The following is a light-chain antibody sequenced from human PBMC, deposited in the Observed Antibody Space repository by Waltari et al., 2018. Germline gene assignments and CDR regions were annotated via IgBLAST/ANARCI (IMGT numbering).Light chain of an antibody. CDR2: GAS. CDR1: QSLTKRY. V-gene: IGKV3-20*01. J-gene: IGKJ2*01. Sequence: VLTQSPGTLSLSPGERATLSCRASQSLTKRYLAWYQQKPGQAPRLLIDGASSRAAGIPDRFSGSGSGTDFTLTISGLEPEDFAVYFCQQYGSSVMYTFGQGTKLEIK. CDR3: QQYGSSVMYT.